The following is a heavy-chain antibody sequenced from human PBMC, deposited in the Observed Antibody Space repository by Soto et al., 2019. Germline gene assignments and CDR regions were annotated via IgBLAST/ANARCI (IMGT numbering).Heavy chain of an antibody. CDR1: GFTFSDHY. J-gene: IGHJ2*01. CDR2: IRHKAKSYPT. Sequence: GGSLGLSCAAYGFTFSDHYMDWVRQAPGKGLECVGRIRHKAKSYPTEYAAAVQGSFTVSSDDSNNSLYLQMSSLRTEDTAIYYCAKAAVIRTFWYFAFWGRGTQVTVSS. CDR3: AKAAVIRTFWYFAF. V-gene: IGHV3-72*01. D-gene: IGHD2-21*01.